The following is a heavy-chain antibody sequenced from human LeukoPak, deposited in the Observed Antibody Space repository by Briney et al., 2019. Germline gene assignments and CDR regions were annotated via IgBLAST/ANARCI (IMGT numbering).Heavy chain of an antibody. D-gene: IGHD3-22*01. CDR2: ISGSGGST. CDR3: AKSSVAGYYDSSFVYFDY. Sequence: GSLRLSCAASGFTFSSYAMSWVRQAPGKGLEWVSAISGSGGSTYYADSVKGRFTISRDNSKNTLYLQMNSLRAEVTAVYYCAKSSVAGYYDSSFVYFDYWGQGTLVTVSS. V-gene: IGHV3-23*01. CDR1: GFTFSSYA. J-gene: IGHJ4*02.